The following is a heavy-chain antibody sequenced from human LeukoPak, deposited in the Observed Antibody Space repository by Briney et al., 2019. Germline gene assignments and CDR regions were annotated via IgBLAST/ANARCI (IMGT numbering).Heavy chain of an antibody. J-gene: IGHJ4*02. CDR1: GFTFSSYS. D-gene: IGHD2-21*02. CDR2: ISSSSSYI. V-gene: IGHV3-21*01. CDR3: ASPTYCGGDCRNADY. Sequence: PGGSLRLSCAASGFTFSSYSMNWVRQAPGKGLEWVSSISSSSSYIYYADSVKGRFTISRDNAKNSLYLQMNSLRAEDTVVYYCASPTYCGGDCRNADYWGEGTLVTVSS.